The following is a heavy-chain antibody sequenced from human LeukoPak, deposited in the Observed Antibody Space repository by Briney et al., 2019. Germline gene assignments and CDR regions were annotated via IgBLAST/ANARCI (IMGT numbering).Heavy chain of an antibody. D-gene: IGHD7-27*01. CDR1: GFTFDDYA. CDR2: ISWNSGSI. Sequence: HPGRSLRLSCAASGFTFDDYAMHWVRQAPGKGLEWVSGISWNSGSIGYADSVKGRFTISRDNAKNSLYLQMNSLRAEDTALYYCAKGPLGIREYYFDYWGQGTLVTVSS. J-gene: IGHJ4*02. CDR3: AKGPLGIREYYFDY. V-gene: IGHV3-9*01.